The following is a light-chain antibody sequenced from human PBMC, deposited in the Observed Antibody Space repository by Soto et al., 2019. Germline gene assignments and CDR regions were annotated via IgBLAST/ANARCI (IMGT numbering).Light chain of an antibody. CDR3: QQRSNWPT. CDR1: QSISTN. Sequence: EIVLTQSPGTLSLSPGERATLSCRASQSISTNLAWYQQKPGQAPRLLIYDASNRATGIPARFSGSGSGTDFTLTISSLEPEDFAVYYCQQRSNWPTFGQGTKVDIK. V-gene: IGKV3-11*01. CDR2: DAS. J-gene: IGKJ1*01.